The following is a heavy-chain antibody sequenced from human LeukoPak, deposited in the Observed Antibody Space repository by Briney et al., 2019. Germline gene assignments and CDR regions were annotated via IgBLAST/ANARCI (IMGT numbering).Heavy chain of an antibody. CDR3: ARHLSIYGSGSTNWFDP. J-gene: IGHJ5*02. CDR1: GYSISSGYY. D-gene: IGHD3-10*01. Sequence: SETLSLTCTVSGYSISSGYYWGWIRQPPGKGLEWIGSIYHSGSTYYNPSLKSRVTISVDTSKNQFSLKLSSVTAADTAVYYCARHLSIYGSGSTNWFDPWGQGTLVTVSS. V-gene: IGHV4-38-2*02. CDR2: IYHSGST.